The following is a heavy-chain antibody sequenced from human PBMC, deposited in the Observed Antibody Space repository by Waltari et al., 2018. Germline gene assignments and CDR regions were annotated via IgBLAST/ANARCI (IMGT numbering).Heavy chain of an antibody. CDR3: AKGGVTTLINWFDP. D-gene: IGHD4-4*01. V-gene: IGHV3-23*03. J-gene: IGHJ5*02. CDR1: GFTFSSYA. Sequence: EVQLLESGGGLVQPGGSLRLSCAASGFTFSSYAMSWVRQAPGKGLGCVSVIYSGCSSTYYADSVKGRFTISRDNSKNTLYLQMNSLRAEDTAVYYCAKGGVTTLINWFDPWGQGTLVTVSS. CDR2: IYSGCSST.